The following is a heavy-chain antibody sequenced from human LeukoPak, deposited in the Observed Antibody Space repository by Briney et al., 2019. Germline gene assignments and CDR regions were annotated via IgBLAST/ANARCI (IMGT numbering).Heavy chain of an antibody. Sequence: GGSLRLSCAASGFTFSGYAMSWVRQAPGKGLEWVSGISGSGSYTYYADSVKGRFAISRDNSKNTLYLQMNSLRAEDTAVYYCAKLAHLRGGSGYDPIYYYYGMDVWGQGTTVTVSS. V-gene: IGHV3-23*01. CDR2: ISGSGSYT. CDR3: AKLAHLRGGSGYDPIYYYYGMDV. J-gene: IGHJ6*02. D-gene: IGHD5-12*01. CDR1: GFTFSGYA.